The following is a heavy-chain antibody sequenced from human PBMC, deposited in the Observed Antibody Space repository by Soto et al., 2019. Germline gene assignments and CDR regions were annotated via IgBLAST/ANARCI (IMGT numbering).Heavy chain of an antibody. J-gene: IGHJ6*02. V-gene: IGHV3-11*01. CDR1: GFSFSGYY. Sequence: QVQLVESGGGLVKPGRSLRLSCAASGFSFSGYYMAWIRQAPGKGLEWVSYINGRGSHIYYAESMKGRFTISRDNAKNSLFLQLNSLRVEDTAVYYCARARPDIVMVVGATPGDYGMDVWDQGTTVTVSS. D-gene: IGHD2-15*01. CDR2: INGRGSHI. CDR3: ARARPDIVMVVGATPGDYGMDV.